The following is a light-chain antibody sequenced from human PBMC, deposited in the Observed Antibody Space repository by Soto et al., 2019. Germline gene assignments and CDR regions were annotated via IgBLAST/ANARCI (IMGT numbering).Light chain of an antibody. Sequence: EIVLTQSPGTLSLSPGERASLSCRASQRVSSSYLAWYQQKPGQSPRLLIYGASSRATGIPDRFSGSGSGTDFTLTISRLEPEDFAVYYCQQYVSSPYTFGQGTNLEIK. V-gene: IGKV3-20*01. CDR1: QRVSSSY. J-gene: IGKJ2*01. CDR2: GAS. CDR3: QQYVSSPYT.